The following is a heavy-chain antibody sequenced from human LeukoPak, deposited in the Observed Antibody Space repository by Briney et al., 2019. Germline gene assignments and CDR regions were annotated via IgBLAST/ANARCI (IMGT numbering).Heavy chain of an antibody. CDR3: ARDVVGYEQYFDN. CDR1: GFTFSSYW. D-gene: IGHD5-12*01. CDR2: INSDGSST. V-gene: IGHV3-74*01. J-gene: IGHJ4*02. Sequence: GGSLRLSCAASGFTFSSYWMHWVRQAPGKGLGWVSRINSDGSSTSYADSVKGRFTISRDNAKNTLYLQMNSLRAEDTAVYYCARDVVGYEQYFDNWGQGTVVTVSS.